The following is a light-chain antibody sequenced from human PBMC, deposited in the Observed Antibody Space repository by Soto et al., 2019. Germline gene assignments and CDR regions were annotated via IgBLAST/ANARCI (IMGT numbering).Light chain of an antibody. V-gene: IGKV1-33*01. CDR1: QXIXXY. CDR2: DGT. J-gene: IGKJ4*01. Sequence: DTRLTQSPSSLSASVGDRVTITCQASQXIXXYLNWYQQKPGKAPKLLIYDGTKLETGVPSRFSGSGSGTEFTFTISSLQPEDTXTYYXHQYFNPRTFGGGTKVEIK. CDR3: HQYFNPRT.